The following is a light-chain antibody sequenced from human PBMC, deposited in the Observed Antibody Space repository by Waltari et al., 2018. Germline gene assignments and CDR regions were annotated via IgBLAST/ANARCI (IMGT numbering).Light chain of an antibody. V-gene: IGKV4-1*01. CDR1: QSVLYSSNNANY. Sequence: DIVMTQSPDSLAVSLGERATINCKSSQSVLYSSNNANYLAWYQQKPGQPPKLLIIWASTRESGVPDRFSGSGSGTDFTLTISSLQAEYVAVYYCQQYYNTPLTFGQGTKVEIK. CDR3: QQYYNTPLT. CDR2: WAS. J-gene: IGKJ1*01.